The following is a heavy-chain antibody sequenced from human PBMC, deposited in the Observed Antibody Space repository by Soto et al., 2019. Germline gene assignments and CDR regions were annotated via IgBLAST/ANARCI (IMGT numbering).Heavy chain of an antibody. CDR1: GFIFRNVG. V-gene: IGHV3-30*03. J-gene: IGHJ4*02. Sequence: QVQLVESGGGVVQPGRSLRLSCAASGFIFRNVGMHWVRRAAGKGLEWVATISGDGNDKYYPDSMKGRFTISRDNCNNTLYLQLNSLRPEDTAVYHCVQGASTAHQPLDSWGQGVLVTVSS. D-gene: IGHD1-26*01. CDR2: ISGDGNDK. CDR3: VQGASTAHQPLDS.